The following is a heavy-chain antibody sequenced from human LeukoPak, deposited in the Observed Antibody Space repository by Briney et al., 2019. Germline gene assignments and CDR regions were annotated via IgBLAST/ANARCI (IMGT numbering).Heavy chain of an antibody. CDR1: GGSISSYY. CDR3: ARSHPRQWLVLREWDFDL. J-gene: IGHJ2*01. Sequence: SETLSLTCTVSGGSISSYYWSGIRQPPGKGLEWMGYIYFSGITNYNPSLKSRVTISVDTSKNQFSLKLSSVTAADTAVYYCARSHPRQWLVLREWDFDLWGRGTLVTVSS. CDR2: IYFSGIT. D-gene: IGHD6-19*01. V-gene: IGHV4-59*12.